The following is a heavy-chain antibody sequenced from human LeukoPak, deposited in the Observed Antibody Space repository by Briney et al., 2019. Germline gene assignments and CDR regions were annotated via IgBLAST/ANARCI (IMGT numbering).Heavy chain of an antibody. J-gene: IGHJ4*02. V-gene: IGHV3-48*01. CDR3: ARAPGYCSGGSCWEYYFDY. CDR2: ISSSSSTI. D-gene: IGHD2-15*01. CDR1: GFTFSSHS. Sequence: PGGSLRLSCAASGFTFSSHSMNWVRQAPGKGLEWVSYISSSSSTIYYADSVKGRFTISRDNAKNSLYLQMNSLRAEDTAVFYCARAPGYCSGGSCWEYYFDYWGQGTLVTVSS.